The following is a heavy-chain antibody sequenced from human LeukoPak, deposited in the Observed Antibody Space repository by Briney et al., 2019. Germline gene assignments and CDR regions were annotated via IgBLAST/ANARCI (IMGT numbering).Heavy chain of an antibody. CDR1: GGSFNTYA. D-gene: IGHD3-10*01. J-gene: IGHJ4*02. CDR3: ASRRFGDLLFDY. CDR2: IILMFGTS. V-gene: IGHV1-69*13. Sequence: SVKVSCRPSGGSFNTYAINWVRQAPGQGLEWMGAIILMFGTSHYAQNFEGRVTITADESANTVYMELSSLRSEDTAMYYCASRRFGDLLFDYWGQGTLVTVSS.